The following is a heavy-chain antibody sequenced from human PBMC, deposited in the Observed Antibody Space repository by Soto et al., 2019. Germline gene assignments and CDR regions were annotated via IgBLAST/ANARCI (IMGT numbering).Heavy chain of an antibody. J-gene: IGHJ6*02. V-gene: IGHV1-69*01. CDR2: IIPIFGTA. CDR1: GGTFSSYA. CDR3: AALGRRGCSSTSCYFASYGMDV. Sequence: QVQLVQSGAEVKKPGSSVKVSCKASGGTFSSYAISWVRQAPGQGLEWMGGIIPIFGTANYAQKFQGRVTITADESTGRAYMELSSLRSEDTGVYYCAALGRRGCSSTSCYFASYGMDVWGRGTTVTVSS. D-gene: IGHD2-2*01.